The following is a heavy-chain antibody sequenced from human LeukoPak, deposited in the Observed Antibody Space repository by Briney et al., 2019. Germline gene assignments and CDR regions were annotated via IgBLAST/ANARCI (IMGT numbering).Heavy chain of an antibody. CDR2: ISSSSSYT. V-gene: IGHV3-11*05. CDR3: ARGRDIVGAPDY. J-gene: IGHJ4*02. Sequence: GGSLRLSCAASGFTFSNYWMIWVRQAPGKGLEWVSYISSSSSYTNYADSVKGRFTISRDNAKNSLYLQMNSLRAEDTAVYYCARGRDIVGAPDYWGQGTLVTVSS. CDR1: GFTFSNYW. D-gene: IGHD1-26*01.